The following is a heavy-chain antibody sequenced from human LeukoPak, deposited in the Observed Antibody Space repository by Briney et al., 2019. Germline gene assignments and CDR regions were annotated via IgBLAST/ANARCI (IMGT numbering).Heavy chain of an antibody. J-gene: IGHJ4*02. Sequence: SGGSLRLSCAVSGFTFSSYEMNWVRQAPGKGLEWVSYISSSGSTIYYADSVKGRFTISRDNAKNSLYLQMNSLRAEDTAVYYCARDSAAYYDSSGYYYFDYWGQGTLVTVSS. D-gene: IGHD3-22*01. V-gene: IGHV3-48*03. CDR2: ISSSGSTI. CDR3: ARDSAAYYDSSGYYYFDY. CDR1: GFTFSSYE.